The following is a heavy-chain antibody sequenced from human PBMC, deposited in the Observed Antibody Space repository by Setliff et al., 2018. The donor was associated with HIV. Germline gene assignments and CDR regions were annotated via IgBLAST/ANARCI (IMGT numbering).Heavy chain of an antibody. D-gene: IGHD3-22*01. CDR2: IYPGDSDT. J-gene: IGHJ3*02. CDR3: ARPRVADYFDSTGYYLPYAFDI. V-gene: IGHV5-51*01. Sequence: GESLKISCQGSGYSFTSYWIGWVRQMPGKGLEWMGIIYPGDSDTRYSPSFQGQVTISADKSLSTAYLQWTSLKASDTATFYCARPRVADYFDSTGYYLPYAFDIWGQGTMVTVSS. CDR1: GYSFTSYW.